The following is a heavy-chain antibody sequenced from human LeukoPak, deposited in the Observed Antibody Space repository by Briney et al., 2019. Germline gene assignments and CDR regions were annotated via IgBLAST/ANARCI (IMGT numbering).Heavy chain of an antibody. V-gene: IGHV3-23*01. CDR3: AKTVKYSSSSLDAFDI. J-gene: IGHJ3*02. D-gene: IGHD6-6*01. CDR2: ISGSGGST. CDR1: GFTFSSYA. Sequence: GGSLRLSCAASGFTFSSYAMSWVRQAPGKGLEWVSAISGSGGSTYYADSVKGRFTISRDNSKNTLYLQMNSLRAEDTAVYYCAKTVKYSSSSLDAFDIWGQGTMVTVSS.